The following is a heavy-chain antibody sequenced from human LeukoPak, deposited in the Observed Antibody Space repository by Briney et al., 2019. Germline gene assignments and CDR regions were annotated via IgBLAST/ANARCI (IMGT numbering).Heavy chain of an antibody. J-gene: IGHJ3*02. V-gene: IGHV4-59*08. CDR1: CGPISRYY. CDR2: IYYTGST. Sequence: SETLSLTCTVSCGPISRYYWSWLRQPPGKGREGIGYIYYTGSTNYSPSLKSRVTISVDTSKNQFSLKLSSVTAADTAVYYCARHLGGSGSHDAFDIWGQGTMVTVSS. CDR3: ARHLGGSGSHDAFDI. D-gene: IGHD3-10*01.